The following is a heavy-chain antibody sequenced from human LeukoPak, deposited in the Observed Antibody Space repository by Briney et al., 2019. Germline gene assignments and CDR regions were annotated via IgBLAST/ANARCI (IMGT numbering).Heavy chain of an antibody. D-gene: IGHD4/OR15-4a*01. Sequence: GGSLSLSCTASAFTFSSYWMIWLRQAPGKGRVGVANIKQDGSEKYYVDSVKGRFTISRDNAKNSLYLQMNSLRAEDTAVYYCARIGAFYYYMDVWGKGTTVTVSS. CDR1: AFTFSSYW. CDR2: IKQDGSEK. J-gene: IGHJ6*03. CDR3: ARIGAFYYYMDV. V-gene: IGHV3-7*01.